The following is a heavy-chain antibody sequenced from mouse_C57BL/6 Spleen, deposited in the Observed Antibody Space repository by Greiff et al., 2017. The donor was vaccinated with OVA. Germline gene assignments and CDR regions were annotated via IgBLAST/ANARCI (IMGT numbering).Heavy chain of an antibody. CDR2: IHPNSGST. J-gene: IGHJ1*03. D-gene: IGHD2-5*01. CDR3: AYYSNPYWYFDV. V-gene: IGHV1-64*01. CDR1: GYTFTSYW. Sequence: QVQLKQPGAELVKPGASVKLSCKASGYTFTSYWMHWVKQRPGQGLEWIGMIHPNSGSTNYNEKFKSKATLTVDKSSSTAYMQLSSLTSEDSAVYYCAYYSNPYWYFDVWGTGTTVTVSS.